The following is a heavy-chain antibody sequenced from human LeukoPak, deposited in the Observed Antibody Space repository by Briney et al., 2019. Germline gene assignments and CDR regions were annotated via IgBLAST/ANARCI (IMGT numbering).Heavy chain of an antibody. CDR2: IRYDGSDK. D-gene: IGHD2-15*01. V-gene: IGHV3-30*02. CDR1: GFTFSSYG. Sequence: PGGSLRLSCAASGFTFSSYGMHWVRQAPGRGLGWVSFIRYDGSDKYYADSVKGRFTISRDNSKTTLYLQMNSLRVKDTAVYYCAKDQGGSFDYWGQGTLVTVSS. CDR3: AKDQGGSFDY. J-gene: IGHJ4*02.